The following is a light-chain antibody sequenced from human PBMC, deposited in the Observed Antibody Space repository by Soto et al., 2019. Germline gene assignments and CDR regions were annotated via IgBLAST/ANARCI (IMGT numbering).Light chain of an antibody. Sequence: EIVLTQSPGTLSLSPGERASLSCGASQSISSNFLAWYQQQPGQAPRLLIYGAASRATGIPDWFSSSGSSTDFPTTINRRVPDDVVVYYWQQDDNSPITFGQGTRLDIK. V-gene: IGKV3-20*01. CDR3: QQDDNSPIT. J-gene: IGKJ5*01. CDR1: QSISSNF. CDR2: GAA.